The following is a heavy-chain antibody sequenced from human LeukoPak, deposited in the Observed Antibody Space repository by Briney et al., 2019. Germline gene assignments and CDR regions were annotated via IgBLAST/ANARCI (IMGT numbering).Heavy chain of an antibody. D-gene: IGHD2-15*01. V-gene: IGHV4-59*01. J-gene: IGHJ3*02. CDR1: GGSISSYY. CDR3: ARDMRCSGGSCYDAFDI. CDR2: IYYSGST. Sequence: PSETLSLTCTVSGGSISSYYWSWIRQPPGKGLEWIGYIYYSGSTNYNPSLESRVTISVDTSKNQFSLKLSSVTAADTAVYYCARDMRCSGGSCYDAFDIWGQGTMVTVSS.